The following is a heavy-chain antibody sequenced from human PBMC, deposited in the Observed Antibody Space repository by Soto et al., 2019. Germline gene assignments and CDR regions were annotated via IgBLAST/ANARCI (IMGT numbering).Heavy chain of an antibody. CDR2: IYYSGST. V-gene: IGHV4-59*01. J-gene: IGHJ5*02. Sequence: QVQLQESGPGLVKPSETLSLTCTVSGGSISSYYWSWIRQPPGKGLEWIGYIYYSGSTNYNPSLKSRVTISVDTSKNQFSLKLSAVTAADTAVYYCARSYYGSGTKNWFDPWGQGTLVTVSS. CDR3: ARSYYGSGTKNWFDP. CDR1: GGSISSYY. D-gene: IGHD3-10*01.